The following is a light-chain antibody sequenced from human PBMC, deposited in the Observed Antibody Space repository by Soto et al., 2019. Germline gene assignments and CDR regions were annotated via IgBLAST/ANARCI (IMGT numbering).Light chain of an antibody. V-gene: IGKV1-39*01. CDR1: QSISSY. Sequence: DIQMTQSPSSLSASVGDRVTITCRASQSISSYLNWYQQKPGEAPNPLIYAASSLQSGVPSRFRGSGSGTDFTLTISSLQPEDFATYYCQQSYSSSWTFGQGTTVEIK. CDR3: QQSYSSSWT. CDR2: AAS. J-gene: IGKJ1*01.